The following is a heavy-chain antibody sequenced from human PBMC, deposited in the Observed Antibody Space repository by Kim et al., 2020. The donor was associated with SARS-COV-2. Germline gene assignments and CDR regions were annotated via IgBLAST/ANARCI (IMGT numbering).Heavy chain of an antibody. D-gene: IGHD5-18*01. CDR3: ARQDALPTEMAIQFPNAFDI. V-gene: IGHV4-59*11. Sequence: SETLLLTCTAPGGSISSHYWSRIRQPPGQGQEWIGDLHYSGSTNYNPSPTSRVTISVDTSKNQFSLKLSSVTAADTAVYYCARQDALPTEMAIQFPNAFDICGQGTIVTVSS. CDR1: GGSISSHY. CDR2: LHYSGST. J-gene: IGHJ3*02.